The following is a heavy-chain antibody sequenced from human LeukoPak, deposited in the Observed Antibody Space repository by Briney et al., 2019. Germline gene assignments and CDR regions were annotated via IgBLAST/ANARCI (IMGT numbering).Heavy chain of an antibody. CDR2: INPNSGGA. CDR1: GYTFTDYY. D-gene: IGHD2-15*01. V-gene: IGHV1-2*02. Sequence: ASVKVSCKASGYTFTDYYIHWVRQAPGQGLEWMGWINPNSGGANYAQKFQGRVTMTRDTSISTAYMELSRLRSDDTAVYYCARDDYCSGGSCYPVAGNWFDPWGQGTLVTVSS. CDR3: ARDDYCSGGSCYPVAGNWFDP. J-gene: IGHJ5*02.